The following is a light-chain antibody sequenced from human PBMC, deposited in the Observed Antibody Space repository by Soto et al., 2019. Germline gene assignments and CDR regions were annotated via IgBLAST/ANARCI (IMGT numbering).Light chain of an antibody. CDR2: EDS. V-gene: IGLV2-23*01. J-gene: IGLJ1*01. Sequence: SFLTQPASVSGSPGQSITISCTGTSSDVGGYNLVSWYQQHPGKAPKLMIYEDSKRPSGLSNRFSGSKSGNTASLTISGLQAEDEADYYCCSYAGSSTFVFGTGTKVTVL. CDR1: SSDVGGYNL. CDR3: CSYAGSSTFV.